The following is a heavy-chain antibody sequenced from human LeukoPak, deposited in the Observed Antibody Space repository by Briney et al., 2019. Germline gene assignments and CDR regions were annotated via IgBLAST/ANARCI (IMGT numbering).Heavy chain of an antibody. CDR2: ISGSGGST. CDR3: AKDPHSDSSGYYYAPGYFDY. Sequence: GGSLRLSCAASGFTFSSYAMSWVRQAPVKGLEWVSAISGSGGSTYYADSVKGRFTISRDNSKNTLYLQMNSLRAEDTAVYYCAKDPHSDSSGYYYAPGYFDYWGQGTLVTVSS. V-gene: IGHV3-23*01. CDR1: GFTFSSYA. D-gene: IGHD3-22*01. J-gene: IGHJ4*02.